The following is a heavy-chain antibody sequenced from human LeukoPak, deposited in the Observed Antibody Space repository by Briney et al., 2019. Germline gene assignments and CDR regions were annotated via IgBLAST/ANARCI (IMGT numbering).Heavy chain of an antibody. V-gene: IGHV1-18*01. D-gene: IGHD6-19*01. J-gene: IGHJ4*02. CDR2: ISAYNGNT. CDR3: ARAGITSGWVQNVDY. CDR1: GYTFTSYG. Sequence: ASVKVSCKASGYTFTSYGINWVRQAPGQGLEWMGWISAYNGNTKHAQKLQGRVTMTTDTSTSTAYMELRSLRSDDTAVYYCARAGITSGWVQNVDYWGQGTLVTVSS.